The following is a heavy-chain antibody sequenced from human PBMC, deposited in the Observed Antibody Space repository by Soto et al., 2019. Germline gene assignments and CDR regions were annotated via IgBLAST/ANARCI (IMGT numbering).Heavy chain of an antibody. V-gene: IGHV3-7*03. CDR1: GFNFNTYW. J-gene: IGHJ6*02. D-gene: IGHD4-17*01. CDR2: IDTDGSRK. CDR3: GRVPLDGNYANGVDV. Sequence: QPGGSLRLSCAASGFNFNTYWMYWVRQAPGKGLEWVANIDTDGSRKNYVDSVKGRFIISRDNAKNSLLLQMNSLRADDTAVYYCGRVPLDGNYANGVDVWGQGTTATVSS.